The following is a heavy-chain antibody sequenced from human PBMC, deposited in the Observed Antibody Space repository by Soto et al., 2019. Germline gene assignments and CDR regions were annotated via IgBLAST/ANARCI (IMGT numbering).Heavy chain of an antibody. CDR3: ARRAYLQGVRAFDI. CDR2: IYPGDSDT. CDR1: GYSFTSYW. D-gene: IGHD1-1*01. Sequence: EVQLVQSGAEVKKSGESLKISCKGSGYSFTSYWIGWVRQMPGKGLEWMGIIYPGDSDTRYSPSFQGQVTISAEKSISTAYLQWSSLKASDTAMYYCARRAYLQGVRAFDIWGQGSWSPSLQ. V-gene: IGHV5-51*03. J-gene: IGHJ3*02.